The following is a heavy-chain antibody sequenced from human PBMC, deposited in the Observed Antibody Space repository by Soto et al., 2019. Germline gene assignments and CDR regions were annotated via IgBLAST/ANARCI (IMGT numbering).Heavy chain of an antibody. Sequence: PGGSLRLSCAASGFTFSNYAMSWVRQAPGKGLEWVSVINSDGTTYYADSVKGRFSISRDNSKSTVCLQMNSLSVEDTAVYYCASRPRGSVAGTLDSWGQGSLVTVLL. CDR2: INSDGTT. D-gene: IGHD6-19*01. V-gene: IGHV3-23*01. J-gene: IGHJ5*01. CDR3: ASRPRGSVAGTLDS. CDR1: GFTFSNYA.